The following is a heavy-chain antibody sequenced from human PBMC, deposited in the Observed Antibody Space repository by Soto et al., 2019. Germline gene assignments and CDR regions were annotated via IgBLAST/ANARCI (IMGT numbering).Heavy chain of an antibody. CDR2: IHPDGQII. J-gene: IGHJ3*01. CDR1: GFTFSSSE. D-gene: IGHD2-2*01. V-gene: IGHV3-48*03. Sequence: PGGSLRLSCAASGFTFSSSEMYWVRQTPGKGLEWVSYIHPDGQIIFYADSVKGRFTISRDNAKNSVYLQMNNLRAEDTAVYYCARRGSSWGQGTMVTVSS. CDR3: ARRGSS.